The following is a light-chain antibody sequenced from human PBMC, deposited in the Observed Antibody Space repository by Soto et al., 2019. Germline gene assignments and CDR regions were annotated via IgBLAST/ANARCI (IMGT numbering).Light chain of an antibody. Sequence: EIVLTQSPGTLPLSPGERATLSCRASQSVSSNYLAWYQQKPGQAPRLLIYGASSRATVIPDRFSGSGSGTDFTLTISRLEPEDFEVYYCQQFGSSPLLTFGGGTKVEIK. CDR2: GAS. CDR3: QQFGSSPLLT. J-gene: IGKJ4*01. CDR1: QSVSSNY. V-gene: IGKV3-20*01.